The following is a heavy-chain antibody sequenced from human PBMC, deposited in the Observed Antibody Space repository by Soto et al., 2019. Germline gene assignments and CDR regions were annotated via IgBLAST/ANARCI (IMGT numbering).Heavy chain of an antibody. CDR3: ARRRVGYGSGNWFDP. D-gene: IGHD3-10*01. V-gene: IGHV1-8*01. Sequence: QVQLVQSGAEVKKPGASVKVSCKASGYTFTSYDINWVRQATGQGLEWMGWMNPNSGNTGYAQKFQGRVPMNRNTSISTAYMELSSLRTEDTAVYYCARRRVGYGSGNWFDPWGQGTLVTVSS. CDR1: GYTFTSYD. J-gene: IGHJ5*02. CDR2: MNPNSGNT.